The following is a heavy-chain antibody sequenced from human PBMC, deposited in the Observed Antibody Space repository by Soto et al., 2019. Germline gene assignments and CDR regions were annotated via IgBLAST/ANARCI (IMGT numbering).Heavy chain of an antibody. CDR3: ARDYVYCSGGSCYPFDY. CDR1: GFTVSSNY. J-gene: IGHJ4*02. Sequence: EVQLVESGGGLIHPGGSLRLSCAASGFTVSSNYMSWVRQAPGKGLEWVSVIYSGGSTYYADSVKGRFTISRDNSKNTLYLQMNSLRAEDTAVYYCARDYVYCSGGSCYPFDYWGQGTLVTVSS. V-gene: IGHV3-53*01. D-gene: IGHD2-15*01. CDR2: IYSGGST.